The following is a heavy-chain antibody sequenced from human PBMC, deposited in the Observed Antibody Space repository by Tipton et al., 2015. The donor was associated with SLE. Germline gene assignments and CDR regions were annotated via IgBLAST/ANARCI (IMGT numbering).Heavy chain of an antibody. Sequence: TLSLTCSVSGGSISSSPYYWGWIRQPPGKGLEWIASIYYSGSTYYNPSLKSRVTISVDTSKNQFSLKLSSVTAADTAVYYCARSTDQNWFDPWGQGTPVTVSS. J-gene: IGHJ5*02. CDR2: IYYSGST. CDR3: ARSTDQNWFDP. D-gene: IGHD2-2*01. V-gene: IGHV4-39*07. CDR1: GGSISSSPYY.